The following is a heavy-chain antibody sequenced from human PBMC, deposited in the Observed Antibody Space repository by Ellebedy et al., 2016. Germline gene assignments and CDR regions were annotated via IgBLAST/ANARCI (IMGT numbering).Heavy chain of an antibody. V-gene: IGHV3-66*01. CDR1: GFTVSSYY. J-gene: IGHJ6*02. CDR2: IYSGGSI. CDR3: ARDSFEDPNMVRHRNHYYGMDV. D-gene: IGHD4/OR15-4a*01. Sequence: GESLKISCAASGFTVSSYYMSWVRQAPGKGLEWVSVIYSGGSIFYADSVKGRFTISRDNSKNTLYLQMDSLRAEDTAVYYCARDSFEDPNMVRHRNHYYGMDVWGQGTTVIVSS.